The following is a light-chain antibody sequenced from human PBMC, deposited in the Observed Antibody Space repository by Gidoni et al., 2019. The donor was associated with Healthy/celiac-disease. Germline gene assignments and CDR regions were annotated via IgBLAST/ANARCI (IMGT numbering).Light chain of an antibody. CDR3: QQYGSSPPWT. CDR1: QSVSSSH. CDR2: GAA. V-gene: IGKV3-20*01. Sequence: ELVFTLSPRPLSLSPGESATLSCRASQSVSSSHFAWYQQKPGQAPRLLIYGAASRATGIPDRLSGSGSGKDVTLTRSRLEPEDWAVDYCQQYGSSPPWTFGQXTKVEIK. J-gene: IGKJ1*01.